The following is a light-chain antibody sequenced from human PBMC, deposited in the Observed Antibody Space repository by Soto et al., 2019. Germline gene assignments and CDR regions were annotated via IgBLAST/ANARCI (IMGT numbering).Light chain of an antibody. CDR1: QDITND. CDR3: QQYDNVPLT. J-gene: IGKJ4*01. CDR2: EAS. V-gene: IGKV1-33*01. Sequence: DIQMTQSPSSLSASVGDRVTITCQASQDITNDLNWYQQKPGKAPKVLIYEASNLETGVPSRFSGSGSGTDFTFTISSLQPEDIPTYFCQQYDNVPLTFGGGTKVEIK.